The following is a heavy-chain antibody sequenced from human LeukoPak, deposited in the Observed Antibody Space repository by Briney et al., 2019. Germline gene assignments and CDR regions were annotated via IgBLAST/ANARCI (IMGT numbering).Heavy chain of an antibody. D-gene: IGHD2-21*01. CDR3: AKGGESHVTSLDY. J-gene: IGHJ4*02. V-gene: IGHV3-23*01. CDR2: ISGSGGST. CDR1: GFTFSSYA. Sequence: GGSLRLSCAASGFTFSSYAMSWVRQAPGKGLEWVSAISGSGGSTYYADSVKGRFTIFRDNSKNTLYLQMNSLRAEDTAVYYCAKGGESHVTSLDYWGQGTLVTVSS.